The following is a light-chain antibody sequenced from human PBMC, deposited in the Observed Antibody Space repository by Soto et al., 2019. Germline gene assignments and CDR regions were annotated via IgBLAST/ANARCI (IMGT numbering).Light chain of an antibody. CDR2: GAS. V-gene: IGKV3-20*01. CDR1: QSVSSTY. J-gene: IGKJ1*01. CDR3: QQYGGSPRT. Sequence: EIVLTQSPGTLSLSPGESATLSCRASQSVSSTYLAWYQKRPGQAPRLLIYGASTRATGIPDRFSGSGSGTDFTLTISRLEPEDFAVYYCQQYGGSPRTFGQGTKVDI.